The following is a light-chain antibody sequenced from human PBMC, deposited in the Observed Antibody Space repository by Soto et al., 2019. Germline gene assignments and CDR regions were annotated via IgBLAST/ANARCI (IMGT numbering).Light chain of an antibody. V-gene: IGLV1-40*01. CDR2: GKS. J-gene: IGLJ1*01. CDR1: SSNLGAGYD. Sequence: QAVVTQPPSVSGAPGQRVTVSCAGSSSNLGAGYDVHWYQQLPGTAPKLLILGKSNRPSGVPDRFSGSKSATSASLDITGLQTEDEADYHCQSYDSSLSGYVFGTGTKVTVL. CDR3: QSYDSSLSGYV.